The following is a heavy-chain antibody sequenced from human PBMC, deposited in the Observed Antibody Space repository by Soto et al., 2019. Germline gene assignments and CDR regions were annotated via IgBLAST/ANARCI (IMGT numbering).Heavy chain of an antibody. CDR2: IDWDDDK. V-gene: IGHV2-70*04. J-gene: IGHJ4*02. CDR1: GFSLSTSGMR. CDR3: ARTQSGFHDPFFDY. D-gene: IGHD3-22*01. Sequence: SGPTLVNPTQTLTLTCTFSGFSLSTSGMRVSWIRQPPGKALEWLARIDWDDDKFYSTSLKTRLTISKDTSKNQVVLTMTNMDPVDTATYYCARTQSGFHDPFFDYWGQGTLVTVAS.